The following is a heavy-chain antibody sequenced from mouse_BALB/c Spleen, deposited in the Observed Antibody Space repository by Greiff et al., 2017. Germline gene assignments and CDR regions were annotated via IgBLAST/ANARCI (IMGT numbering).Heavy chain of an antibody. CDR3: ARTVYYAMDY. J-gene: IGHJ4*01. D-gene: IGHD1-1*01. Sequence: EVKVEESGPGLVKPSQSLSLTCTVTGYSITSDYAWNWIRQFPGNKLEWMGYISYSGSTSYNPSLKSRISITRDTSKNQFFLQLNSVTTEDTATYYCARTVYYAMDYWGQGTSVTVSS. CDR1: GYSITSDYA. V-gene: IGHV3-2*02. CDR2: ISYSGST.